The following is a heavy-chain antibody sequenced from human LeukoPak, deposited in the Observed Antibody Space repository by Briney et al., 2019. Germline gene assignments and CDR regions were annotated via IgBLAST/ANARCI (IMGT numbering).Heavy chain of an antibody. CDR1: GGSFSGYY. J-gene: IGHJ6*02. Sequence: SETLSLTCAVYGGSFSGYYWSWIRQPPGKGLEWIGEINHSGSTNYNPSLKSRVTISVDTSKNQFSLKLSSVTAADTAVYYCARSIRFLEWSYYYYYGMDVWGQGTTVTVSS. CDR2: INHSGST. V-gene: IGHV4-34*01. CDR3: ARSIRFLEWSYYYYYGMDV. D-gene: IGHD3-3*01.